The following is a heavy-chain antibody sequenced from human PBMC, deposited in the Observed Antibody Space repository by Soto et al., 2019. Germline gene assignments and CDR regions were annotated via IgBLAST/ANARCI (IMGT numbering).Heavy chain of an antibody. V-gene: IGHV1-46*01. J-gene: IGHJ6*02. Sequence: ASVKVSCKASGYTFTSYYMHWVRQAPGQGLEWMGIINPSGGSTSYAQKFQGRVTMTRDTSTSTVYMELSSLRSEDTAVYYCARDLGDFWSGFNPYYYGMDVWGQGTTVTVSS. CDR3: ARDLGDFWSGFNPYYYGMDV. CDR1: GYTFTSYY. CDR2: INPSGGST. D-gene: IGHD3-3*01.